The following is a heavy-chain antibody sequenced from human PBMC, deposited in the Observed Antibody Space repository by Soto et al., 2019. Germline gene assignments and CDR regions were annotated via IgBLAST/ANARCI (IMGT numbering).Heavy chain of an antibody. CDR1: GGSINSYQ. CDR3: ARDRISGYFDY. CDR2: IHTSGST. V-gene: IGHV4-4*07. Sequence: QVQLQESGPGLVKPSEALSLTCTVSGGSINSYQWTWIRQPAGKGLEWIGRIHTSGSTNYNPSLKSRVTMSVDTSKNHFSLKLPSVTAADTAVYYCARDRISGYFDYWGQGTLVTVSS. J-gene: IGHJ4*02.